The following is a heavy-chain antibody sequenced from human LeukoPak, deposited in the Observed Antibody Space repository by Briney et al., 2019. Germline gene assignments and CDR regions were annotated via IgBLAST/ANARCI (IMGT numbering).Heavy chain of an antibody. CDR2: ISSSSSYI. J-gene: IGHJ6*02. Sequence: PGGSLRLSCAAAGFTFSSYWMSWVRQAPGKGLEWVSSISSSSSYIYYADSVKGRFTISRDNAKNSLYLQMNSLRAEDTAVYYCARDRYYGMDVWGQGTTVTVSS. V-gene: IGHV3-21*01. CDR1: GFTFSSYW. CDR3: ARDRYYGMDV.